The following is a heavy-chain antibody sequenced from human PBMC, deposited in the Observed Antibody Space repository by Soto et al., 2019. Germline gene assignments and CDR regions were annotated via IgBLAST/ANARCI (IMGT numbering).Heavy chain of an antibody. D-gene: IGHD6-6*01. CDR2: IIPIFGTA. J-gene: IGHJ4*02. V-gene: IGHV1-69*01. Sequence: QVQLVQSGAEVKKPGSSVKVSCTASGGTFSSYAISWVRQAPGQGLEWMGGIIPIFGTANYAQKFQGRVTITADESTSTAYMELSSLRSEDTAVYYCVSSSVARKPYYFDYWGQGTLVTVSS. CDR1: GGTFSSYA. CDR3: VSSSVARKPYYFDY.